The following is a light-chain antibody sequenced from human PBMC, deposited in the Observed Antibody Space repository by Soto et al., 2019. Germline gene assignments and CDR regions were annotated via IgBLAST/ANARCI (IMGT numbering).Light chain of an antibody. CDR2: DAS. J-gene: IGKJ4*01. Sequence: DIQMTQSPSSLSASVGDRVTITCQASQDISNYLNWYQQKPGKAPKLLIYDASNLETGVPSRFSGSGSGTDFTFTISSLQPEDIATYYWQQYDNLPALTFGGGTMVEIK. CDR3: QQYDNLPALT. V-gene: IGKV1-33*01. CDR1: QDISNY.